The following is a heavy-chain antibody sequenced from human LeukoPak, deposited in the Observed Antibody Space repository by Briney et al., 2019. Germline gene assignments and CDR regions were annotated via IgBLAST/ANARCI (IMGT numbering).Heavy chain of an antibody. J-gene: IGHJ4*02. V-gene: IGHV3-33*06. Sequence: GGSLRLSCAASGFTFSSYGMHWVRQAPGKGLEWVAVIWYDGSNKYHADSVKGRFTISRDNSKNTLYLQMNSLRAEDTAVYYCAKDRSIAAALYDYWGQGTLVTVSS. CDR2: IWYDGSNK. CDR3: AKDRSIAAALYDY. D-gene: IGHD6-13*01. CDR1: GFTFSSYG.